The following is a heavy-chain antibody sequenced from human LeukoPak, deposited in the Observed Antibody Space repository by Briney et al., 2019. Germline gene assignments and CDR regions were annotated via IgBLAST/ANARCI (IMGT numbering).Heavy chain of an antibody. CDR2: MDAGNGNT. CDR3: ARDGWLTTEYFQH. CDR1: GYTFSSYT. V-gene: IGHV1-3*01. J-gene: IGHJ1*01. Sequence: ASVKVSCKTSGYTFSSYTIHWVRQAPGQRLEWMGWMDAGNGNTKYSQKFQGRVTTTRDTSATTAYMELSSLRSEDTAVYYCARDGWLTTEYFQHWGQGTLVTVSS. D-gene: IGHD6-19*01.